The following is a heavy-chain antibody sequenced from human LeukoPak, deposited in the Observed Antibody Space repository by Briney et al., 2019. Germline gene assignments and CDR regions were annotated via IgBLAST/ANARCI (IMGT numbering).Heavy chain of an antibody. J-gene: IGHJ4*02. CDR3: AKDTEYYGSGRLSIDY. V-gene: IGHV3-43*01. CDR1: GFTFDDYT. D-gene: IGHD3-10*01. CDR2: ISWDGGST. Sequence: PGGSLRLSCAASGFTFDDYTMHWVRQAPGKGLEWVSLISWDGGSTYYADSVKGRFTISRDNSKNSLYLQMNSLRTEDTALYYCAKDTEYYGSGRLSIDYWGQGTLVTVSS.